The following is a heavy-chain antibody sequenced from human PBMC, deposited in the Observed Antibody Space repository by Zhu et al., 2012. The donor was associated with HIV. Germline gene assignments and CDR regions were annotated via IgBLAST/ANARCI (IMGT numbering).Heavy chain of an antibody. J-gene: IGHJ3*02. CDR1: HYSVSSAYY. V-gene: IGHV4-38-2*02. D-gene: IGHD4-17*01. Sequence: QVQLQESGPGLVKPSETLSLICTVSHYSVSSAYYWGWVRQPPGKGLGWIGNIFHTGSTDSNPSLKSRVSISVDTSKNQFSLKLSSVTPADTALYYCARSTVTTSGAFDIWGQGTMVTVSP. CDR2: IFHTGST. CDR3: ARSTVTTSGAFDI.